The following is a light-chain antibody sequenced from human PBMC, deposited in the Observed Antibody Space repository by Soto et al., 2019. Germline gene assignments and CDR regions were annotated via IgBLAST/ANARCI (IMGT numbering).Light chain of an antibody. J-gene: IGLJ1*01. CDR1: KVGKKY. V-gene: IGLV3-1*01. Sequence: SYELTQPPSVSVSPGQTASITCSGAKVGKKYVCWYQQKAGQSPVLVIYQDVKRPSGIPERFSGSNSGNTATLTISETQGVDEADYYCQAWDDSTRVFGTGTKLTVL. CDR2: QDV. CDR3: QAWDDSTRV.